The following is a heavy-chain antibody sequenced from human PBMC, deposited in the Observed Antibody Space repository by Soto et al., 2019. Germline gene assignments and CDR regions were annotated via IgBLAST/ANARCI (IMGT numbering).Heavy chain of an antibody. CDR2: INSDGSST. CDR3: ARDTGDTWFDP. J-gene: IGHJ5*02. Sequence: EVQLVESGGGLVQPGGSLRLSCAASGFTFSSYWMHWVRQAPGKGLVWVSRINSDGSSTSYADSVKGRFTISRDNVQNTLYLQMNRLGGEDTALYYCARDTGDTWFDPWGQGTLVTVSS. V-gene: IGHV3-74*01. CDR1: GFTFSSYW. D-gene: IGHD7-27*01.